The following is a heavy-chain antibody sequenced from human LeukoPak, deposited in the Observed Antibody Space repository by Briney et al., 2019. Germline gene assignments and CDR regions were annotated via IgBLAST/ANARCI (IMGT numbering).Heavy chain of an antibody. D-gene: IGHD1-1*01. CDR2: IIPIFDTT. CDR3: ARDLYLDRRRRNACDI. CDR1: GGTFSSYS. Sequence: SVKLSCKVSGGTFSSYSISWVRQAPGQGLEWMGSIIPIFDTTNYTQKFQGGVTINTDESKNTAYMAMNSLSCEDTAVFLCARDLYLDRRRRNACDIWGQGTMVTVSS. J-gene: IGHJ3*02. V-gene: IGHV1-69*05.